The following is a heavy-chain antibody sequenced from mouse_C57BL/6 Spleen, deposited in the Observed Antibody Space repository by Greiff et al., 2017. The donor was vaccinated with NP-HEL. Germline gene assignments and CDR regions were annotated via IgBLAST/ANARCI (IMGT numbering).Heavy chain of an antibody. D-gene: IGHD4-1*01. Sequence: QVQLQQSGPGLVQPSQSLSITCTVSGFSLTSYGVHWVRQSPGTGLEWLGVIWSGGSTDYNAAFISRMSISKDNSKSQIFFKMNSLQADDTAIYYCARNGPGTRHYAMDYWGQGTSVTVSS. CDR1: GFSLTSYG. CDR3: ARNGPGTRHYAMDY. J-gene: IGHJ4*01. CDR2: IWSGGST. V-gene: IGHV2-2*01.